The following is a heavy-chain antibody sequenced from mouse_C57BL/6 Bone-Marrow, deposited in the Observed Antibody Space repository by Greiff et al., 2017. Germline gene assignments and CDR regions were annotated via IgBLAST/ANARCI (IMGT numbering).Heavy chain of an antibody. V-gene: IGHV1-66*01. CDR1: GYSFTSYY. D-gene: IGHD1-1*01. CDR2: IYPGSGNT. Sequence: QVQLQQSGPELVKPGASVKISCKASGYSFTSYYIPWVKQRPGPGLEWIGWIYPGSGNTKYNEKFKGKAKLTADTSSSTANMQLSSLTSEDSAVYYCARRYYENFDYWGQGTTRTVSS. CDR3: ARRYYENFDY. J-gene: IGHJ2*01.